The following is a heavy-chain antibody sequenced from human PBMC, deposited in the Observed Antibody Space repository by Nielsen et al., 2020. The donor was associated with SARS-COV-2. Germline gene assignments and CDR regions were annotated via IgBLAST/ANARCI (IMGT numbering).Heavy chain of an antibody. CDR3: ARLLMGDCSGGSCHYYGMDV. D-gene: IGHD2-15*01. V-gene: IGHV3-30*03. CDR2: ISYDGSNK. J-gene: IGHJ6*02. Sequence: VRQAPGKGLEWVAVISYDGSNKYYTDSVKGRSTVSRDNSKDTLYLQMNSLSAEDTAVYYCARLLMGDCSGGSCHYYGMDVWGQGTTVTVSS.